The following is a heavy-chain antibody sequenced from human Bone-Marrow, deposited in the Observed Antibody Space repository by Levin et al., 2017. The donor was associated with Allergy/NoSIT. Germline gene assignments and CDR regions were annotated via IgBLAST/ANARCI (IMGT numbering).Heavy chain of an antibody. CDR3: AKDSSGWYEMTFDI. J-gene: IGHJ3*02. D-gene: IGHD6-19*01. Sequence: GESLKISCAASGFTFSSYAMSWVRQAPGKGLEWVSAISGSGGSTYYADSVKGRFTISRDNSKNTLYLQMNSLRAEDTAVYYCAKDSSGWYEMTFDIWGQGTMVTVSS. CDR1: GFTFSSYA. V-gene: IGHV3-23*01. CDR2: ISGSGGST.